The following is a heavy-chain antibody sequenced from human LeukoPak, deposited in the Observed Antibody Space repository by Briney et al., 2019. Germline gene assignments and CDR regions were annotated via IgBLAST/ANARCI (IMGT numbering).Heavy chain of an antibody. CDR2: INQDGSEK. Sequence: GGSLRLSCGASGFTFSTYWMSWVRQAPGKGLEWVANINQDGSEKYYVDSVKGRFTISRDNAKNSLYLHMNSLRAEDTATYYCARDRVWTVLYWGQGTLVTVSS. CDR3: ARDRVWTVLY. J-gene: IGHJ4*02. D-gene: IGHD6-13*01. CDR1: GFTFSTYW. V-gene: IGHV3-7*01.